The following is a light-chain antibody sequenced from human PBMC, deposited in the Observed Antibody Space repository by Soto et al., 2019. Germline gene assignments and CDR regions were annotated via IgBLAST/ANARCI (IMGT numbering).Light chain of an antibody. CDR2: GAS. V-gene: IGKV3-15*01. Sequence: EIVMTQSPATLSVSPGERATLSCRASQSVSSNLAWYQQKPGQAPRLLIYGASTRATGIPVRFSGSGSGTEFTLTISSLQSEDFAVYYCQQYSIWRTFGQGTKVDIK. CDR3: QQYSIWRT. J-gene: IGKJ1*01. CDR1: QSVSSN.